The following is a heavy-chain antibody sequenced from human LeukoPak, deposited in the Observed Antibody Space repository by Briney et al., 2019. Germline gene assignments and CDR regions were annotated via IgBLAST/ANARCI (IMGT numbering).Heavy chain of an antibody. CDR3: AREHSNYGGFDP. Sequence: GASVKVSCKASGGTFSSYAISWVRQAPGQGLGWMGRIIPILGIANYAQKFQGRVTITADKSTSTAYMELSSLRSEDTAVYYCAREHSNYGGFDPWGQGTLVTVSS. D-gene: IGHD4-11*01. V-gene: IGHV1-69*04. CDR2: IIPILGIA. J-gene: IGHJ5*02. CDR1: GGTFSSYA.